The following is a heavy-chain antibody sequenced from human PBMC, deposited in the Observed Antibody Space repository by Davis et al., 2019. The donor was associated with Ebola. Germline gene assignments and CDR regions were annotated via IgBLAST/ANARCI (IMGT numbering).Heavy chain of an antibody. CDR1: DDSISSGDFY. V-gene: IGHV4-30-4*01. CDR3: GRGYDYLLAYFDF. Sequence: SETLSLTCTVSDDSISSGDFYWGWIRQPPGKGLEWIGYISYNGNTYYSPSLKSRLTMSVDTSKNQFSLKLSSVTAADTAVYYCGRGYDYLLAYFDFWGQGTLVTVSS. D-gene: IGHD5-12*01. CDR2: ISYNGNT. J-gene: IGHJ4*02.